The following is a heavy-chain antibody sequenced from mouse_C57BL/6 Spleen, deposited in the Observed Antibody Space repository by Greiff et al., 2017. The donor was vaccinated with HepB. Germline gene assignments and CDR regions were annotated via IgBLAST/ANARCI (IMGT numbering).Heavy chain of an antibody. CDR2: IWRGGST. CDR3: AKSPQYSNYVAY. V-gene: IGHV2-5*01. D-gene: IGHD2-5*01. J-gene: IGHJ3*01. CDR1: GFSLTSYG. Sequence: VKLQESGPGLVQPSQSLSITCTVSGFSLTSYGVHWVRQSPGKGLEWLGVIWRGGSTDYNAAFMSRLSITKDNSKSQVFFKMNSLQADDTAIYYCAKSPQYSNYVAYWGQGTLVTVSA.